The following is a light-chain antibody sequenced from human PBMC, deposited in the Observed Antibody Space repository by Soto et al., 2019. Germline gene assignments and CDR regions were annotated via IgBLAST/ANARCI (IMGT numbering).Light chain of an antibody. CDR1: QSISSW. CDR3: QQYNAYSQA. J-gene: IGKJ1*01. Sequence: DIQMTQSPSTLSASVGDRVTLTCRASQSISSWLAWYQQKPGKAPTLLIYKASSLESGVPSRFSGSGSGTEFTLTISSLQPDDFATDYCQQYNAYSQAFGQGTKVEIK. V-gene: IGKV1-5*03. CDR2: KAS.